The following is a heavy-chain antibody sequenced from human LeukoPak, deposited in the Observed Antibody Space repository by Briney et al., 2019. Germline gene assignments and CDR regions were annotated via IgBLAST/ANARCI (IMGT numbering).Heavy chain of an antibody. V-gene: IGHV3-23*01. CDR2: ISGSGAST. D-gene: IGHD3-22*01. J-gene: IGHJ4*02. CDR1: GFTFSNYA. Sequence: GGSLRISCAASGFTFSNYAMTWVRQAPGKGLEWVSAISGSGASTYYGDSVKGRFTISRDNSKSTLYLQMNSLRAEDTAVYYCAKRMDSSGYYSEYMTDALDYWGQGTLVTVSS. CDR3: AKRMDSSGYYSEYMTDALDY.